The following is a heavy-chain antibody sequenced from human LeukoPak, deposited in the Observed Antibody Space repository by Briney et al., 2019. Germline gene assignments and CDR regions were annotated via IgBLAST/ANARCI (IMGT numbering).Heavy chain of an antibody. D-gene: IGHD4-17*01. V-gene: IGHV1-69*05. CDR2: IMPLFGTA. Sequence: SVKVSCKTSGGTFNNSAISWVRQAPGQGLEWLGGIMPLFGTAGYAQKFQGRVTITKDESTRTVYLELTSLTSDDTAVNYCARDVHGDYGSGWFDPWGQGTLVSVSS. CDR3: ARDVHGDYGSGWFDP. CDR1: GGTFNNSA. J-gene: IGHJ5*02.